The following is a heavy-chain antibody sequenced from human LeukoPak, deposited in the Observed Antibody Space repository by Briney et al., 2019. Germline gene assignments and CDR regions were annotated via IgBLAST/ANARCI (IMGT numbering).Heavy chain of an antibody. CDR3: AKGTYYDFWSGYYMGLWIDY. V-gene: IGHV3-21*04. J-gene: IGHJ4*02. CDR1: GFTFSTYS. D-gene: IGHD3-3*01. CDR2: ISSRSSFI. Sequence: GGSLRLSCAASGFTFSTYSMNWVRQAPGKGLEWVSSISSRSSFIYSADSLKGRFTISRDNAKNSLYLRMNSLRAEDTAVYYCAKGTYYDFWSGYYMGLWIDYWGQGTLVTVSS.